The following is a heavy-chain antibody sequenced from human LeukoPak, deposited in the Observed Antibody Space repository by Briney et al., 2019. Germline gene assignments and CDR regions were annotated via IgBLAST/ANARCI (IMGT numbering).Heavy chain of an antibody. D-gene: IGHD3-16*01. CDR2: ISGSGGST. V-gene: IGHV3-23*01. J-gene: IGHJ4*02. Sequence: GGSLRLSCAASGFTFSSYAMSWVRQAPGKGLEWVSGISGSGGSTYYADSVKGRFTISRDNSKNTLYLQMNSLRAEDTAVYYCARGPLRGGAFDYWGQGTLVTVSS. CDR1: GFTFSSYA. CDR3: ARGPLRGGAFDY.